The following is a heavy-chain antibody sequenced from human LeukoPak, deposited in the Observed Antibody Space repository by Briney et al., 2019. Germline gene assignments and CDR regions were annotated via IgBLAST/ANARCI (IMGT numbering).Heavy chain of an antibody. CDR1: GFTFSTYW. V-gene: IGHV3-7*04. Sequence: PGGSLRLSCAASGFTFSTYWMSWVRQAPGTGLEWVASIKQGGSEKSYVDSVKGRFTISRDNAKNSLYLQMNSLRAEDTAVYYCARGGYQLLWYWGQGTLVTVSS. CDR3: ARGGYQLLWY. D-gene: IGHD2-2*01. J-gene: IGHJ4*02. CDR2: IKQGGSEK.